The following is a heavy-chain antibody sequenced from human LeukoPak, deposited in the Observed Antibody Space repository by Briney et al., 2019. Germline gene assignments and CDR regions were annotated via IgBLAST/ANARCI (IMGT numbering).Heavy chain of an antibody. J-gene: IGHJ4*02. V-gene: IGHV4-30-4*01. CDR1: GGPLSSCDYC. CDR2: IYYSGST. CDR3: DRGEVVARARETGEFDY. D-gene: IGHD1-26*01. Sequence: SETLSLTCTVSGGPLSSCDYCWSRLRQPPGKGREWIGYIYYSGSTYYNPSLKTRVTISVNAYNNQFSLKLRSVTAADADEYDCDRGEVVARARETGEFDYWGQGTLVTVSS.